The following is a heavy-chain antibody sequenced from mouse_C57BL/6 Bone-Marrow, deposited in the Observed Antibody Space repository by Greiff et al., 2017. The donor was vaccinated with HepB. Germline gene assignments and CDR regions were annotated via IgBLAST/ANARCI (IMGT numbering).Heavy chain of an antibody. V-gene: IGHV1-7*01. Sequence: VQLQQSGAELAKPGASVKLSCKASGYTFTSYWMHWVKQRPGQGLEWIGYINPSSGYTKYNQKFKDKATLTADKSSSTPYMPLSSLTYEDSAVYYCASIYYGNCGFAYWGQGPLVTVSA. CDR2: INPSSGYT. CDR3: ASIYYGNCGFAY. D-gene: IGHD2-1*01. J-gene: IGHJ3*01. CDR1: GYTFTSYW.